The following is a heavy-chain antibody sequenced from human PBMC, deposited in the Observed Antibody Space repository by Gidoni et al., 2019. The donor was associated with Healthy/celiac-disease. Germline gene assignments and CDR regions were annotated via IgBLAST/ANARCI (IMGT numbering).Heavy chain of an antibody. Sequence: QVQLQESGPGLVKPSQTLSLTCTVSGGSISSGDYYWSWIRQPPGKGLECIGYIYYSGSTYYNPSLKSRVTISVDTSKNQFSLKLSSVTAADTAVYYCARGDENYYDSSGSPNWFDPWGQGTLVTVSS. CDR1: GGSISSGDYY. V-gene: IGHV4-30-4*01. J-gene: IGHJ5*02. CDR3: ARGDENYYDSSGSPNWFDP. D-gene: IGHD3-22*01. CDR2: IYYSGST.